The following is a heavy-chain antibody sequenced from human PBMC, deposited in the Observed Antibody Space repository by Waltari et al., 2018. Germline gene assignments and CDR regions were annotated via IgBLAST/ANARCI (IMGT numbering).Heavy chain of an antibody. D-gene: IGHD6-13*01. V-gene: IGHV1-69-2*01. J-gene: IGHJ3*02. CDR3: ATDSSSSHDAFDI. CDR1: GYTFTDYY. Sequence: EVQLVQSGAEVKKPGATVKISCKASGYTFTDYYMHWVQQAPGKGLEWMGRFEPEDGETIYAEKVQGRVTITADTSTDTAYMELSSLRSEDTAVYYCATDSSSSHDAFDIWGQGTMVTVSS. CDR2: FEPEDGET.